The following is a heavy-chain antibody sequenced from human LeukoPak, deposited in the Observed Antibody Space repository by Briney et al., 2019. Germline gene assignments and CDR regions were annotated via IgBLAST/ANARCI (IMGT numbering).Heavy chain of an antibody. D-gene: IGHD6-6*01. V-gene: IGHV1-69*05. CDR1: GGTFSSYA. CDR3: ARAESSIAAPWGYYYYMDV. CDR2: IIPIFGTA. Sequence: GASVKVSCKASGGTFSSYAISWVRQAPGQGLEWMGGIIPIFGTANYAQKFQGRVTITTDESTSTAYMELSSLRSEDTAVYYCARAESSIAAPWGYYYYMDVWGKGTTVTVSS. J-gene: IGHJ6*03.